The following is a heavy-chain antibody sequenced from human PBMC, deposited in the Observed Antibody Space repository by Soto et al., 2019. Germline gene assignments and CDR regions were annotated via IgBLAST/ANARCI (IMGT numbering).Heavy chain of an antibody. V-gene: IGHV3-23*01. CDR1: GLTFSSSA. D-gene: IGHD1-1*01. J-gene: IGHJ4*02. CDR3: AVRLDTTGRHFDY. Sequence: GGSLRLSCAASGLTFSSSAMSWVRQAPGQGLQWVSIISGSGLTTFYADSVKGRFTNSRDNSKNTLYLQMNSLRSEDTAVYYCAVRLDTTGRHFDYWGQGTLVTVSS. CDR2: ISGSGLTT.